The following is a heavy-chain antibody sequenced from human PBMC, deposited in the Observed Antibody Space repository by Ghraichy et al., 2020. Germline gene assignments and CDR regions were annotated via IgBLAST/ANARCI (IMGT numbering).Heavy chain of an antibody. Sequence: RGSLRLSCTASGFTFGSYGMHWVRQAPGKGLEWVAVISYDGNDKHYGDSVRGRFTISRDNSNNILFMQMNNLRVEDTAAYYCAKTTWGGRHFEDWGQGTLVTVSS. CDR2: ISYDGNDK. CDR3: AKTTWGGRHFED. J-gene: IGHJ4*02. V-gene: IGHV3-30*18. CDR1: GFTFGSYG. D-gene: IGHD1-1*01.